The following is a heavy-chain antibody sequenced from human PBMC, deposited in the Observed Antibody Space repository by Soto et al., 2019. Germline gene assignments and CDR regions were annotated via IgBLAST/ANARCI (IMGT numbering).Heavy chain of an antibody. CDR2: IYRSGST. V-gene: IGHV4-4*02. D-gene: IGHD2-21*01. CDR3: ARGGLAESWFDP. J-gene: IGHJ5*02. Sequence: PSETLSLTCAVSRDSINSNYWWSWVRQSPGKGLEWIGEIYRSGSTNYNLSLKSRVTISIDNSKNQFSLKLTSVTAADTAVYHCARGGLAESWFDPWGQGALVTVS. CDR1: RDSINSNYW.